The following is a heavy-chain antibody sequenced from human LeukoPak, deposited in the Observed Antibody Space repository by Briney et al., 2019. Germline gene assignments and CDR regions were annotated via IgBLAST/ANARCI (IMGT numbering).Heavy chain of an antibody. CDR2: MNPNSGNT. J-gene: IGHJ6*03. V-gene: IGHV1-8*01. CDR3: ARGRRVKVGAARTIYYYYYMDV. Sequence: RASVKVSCKASGYTFTSYDINWVRQATGQGLEWMGWMNPNSGNTGYAQKFQGRVTMTRNTSISTAYMELSSLRSEDTAVYYCARGRRVKVGAARTIYYYYYMDVWGKGTTVTVSS. CDR1: GYTFTSYD. D-gene: IGHD6-6*01.